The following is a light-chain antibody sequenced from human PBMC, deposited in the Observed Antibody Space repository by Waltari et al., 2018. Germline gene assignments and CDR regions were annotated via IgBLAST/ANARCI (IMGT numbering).Light chain of an antibody. CDR2: DSS. CDR1: QSVSTS. J-gene: IGKJ4*01. Sequence: EIVLTQSPATLSLSPGERATLSCRASQSVSTSLAWYQQRPGQPPMLLIYDSSSRATGIPARFSGSGSETDFTLTISSLEPEDFAVYYCQQRYKWPLTFGGGSKVEI. CDR3: QQRYKWPLT. V-gene: IGKV3-11*01.